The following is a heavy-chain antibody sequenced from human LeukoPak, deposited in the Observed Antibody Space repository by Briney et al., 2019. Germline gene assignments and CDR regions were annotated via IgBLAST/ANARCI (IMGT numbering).Heavy chain of an antibody. CDR2: ISGSGGST. CDR3: AKDPTMIVVVIPDY. J-gene: IGHJ4*02. Sequence: GGSLRLSCAASGFTFSSYAMSWVRQAPGEGLEWVSAISGSGGSTYYADSVKGRFTISRDNSKNTLYLQMNSLRAEDAAVYYWAKDPTMIVVVIPDYWGQGTLVTVSS. D-gene: IGHD3-22*01. CDR1: GFTFSSYA. V-gene: IGHV3-23*01.